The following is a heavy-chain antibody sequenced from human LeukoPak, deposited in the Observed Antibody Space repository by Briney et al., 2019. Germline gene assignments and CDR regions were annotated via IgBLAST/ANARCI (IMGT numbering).Heavy chain of an antibody. Sequence: PGGTLRRSCAASGFTFSSYGMRWVRPAPGMGREGVFTISGSGGSTYYADSVKGRFTISRDNSKNTLYLQMNSLRAEDTAVYYCAKGPKPGAITMVRGVRSYYYYMDVWGKGTTVTISS. D-gene: IGHD3-10*01. J-gene: IGHJ6*03. V-gene: IGHV3-23*01. CDR2: ISGSGGST. CDR1: GFTFSSYG. CDR3: AKGPKPGAITMVRGVRSYYYYMDV.